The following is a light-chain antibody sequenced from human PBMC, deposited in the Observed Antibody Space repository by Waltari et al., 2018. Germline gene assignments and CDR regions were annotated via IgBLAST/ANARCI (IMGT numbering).Light chain of an antibody. V-gene: IGLV1-51*01. CDR3: GTWDNSLSGWV. Sequence: QSVLTQPPSESAAPGQKVTISCSGAASNIGNNFVSWYQQFPGASPKLLIFETNKRPQGIPDRCSGSKSGTSATLGITGLQTGDEADYDCGTWDNSLSGWVVGTGTKLTVL. CDR2: ETN. CDR1: ASNIGNNF. J-gene: IGLJ3*02.